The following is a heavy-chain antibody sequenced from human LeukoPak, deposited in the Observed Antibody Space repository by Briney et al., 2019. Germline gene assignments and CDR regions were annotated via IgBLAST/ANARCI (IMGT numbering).Heavy chain of an antibody. Sequence: KPSETLSLTCTVSGGSISSYYWSWIRQPPGKGLEWIGYIYYSGSTNYNPSLKSRVTISVDTSKNRFSLKLSSVTAADTAVYYCARDASYYDFWSGYPRPYGMDVWGQGTTVTVSS. CDR3: ARDASYYDFWSGYPRPYGMDV. J-gene: IGHJ6*02. CDR2: IYYSGST. V-gene: IGHV4-59*01. CDR1: GGSISSYY. D-gene: IGHD3-3*01.